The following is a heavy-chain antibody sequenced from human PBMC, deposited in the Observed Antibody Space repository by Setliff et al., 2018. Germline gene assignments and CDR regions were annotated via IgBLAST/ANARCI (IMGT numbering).Heavy chain of an antibody. J-gene: IGHJ3*01. CDR3: ARDGDGEFDF. CDR1: GFTFSASW. V-gene: IGHV3-74*01. D-gene: IGHD4-17*01. CDR2: INTDGSDT. Sequence: GGSLRLSCAASGFTFSASWMNWVRQGPGKGLAWVAHINTDGSDTHYAGSVKGRFTISRDNAKNTLYLQMNSLRAEDTAVYYCARDGDGEFDFWGQGTTVTVSS.